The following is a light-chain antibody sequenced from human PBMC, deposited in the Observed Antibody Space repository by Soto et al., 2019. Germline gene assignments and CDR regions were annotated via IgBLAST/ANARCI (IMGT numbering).Light chain of an antibody. V-gene: IGLV2-14*01. CDR2: EVS. CDR3: SSYAGSNNYV. J-gene: IGLJ1*01. Sequence: QSALTQPASVSGSPGQSITISCTGTSSDVGDNKYVSWYQQHPGKAPKLMIYEVSNRPSGVSNRFSGSKSGNTASLTISGLQAEDEADYYCSSYAGSNNYVFGTGTKLTVL. CDR1: SSDVGDNKY.